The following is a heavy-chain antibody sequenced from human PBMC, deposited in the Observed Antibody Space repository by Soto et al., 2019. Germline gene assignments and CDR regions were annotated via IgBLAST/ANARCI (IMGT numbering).Heavy chain of an antibody. Sequence: QVQLVESGGGVVQPGRSLRLSCAASGFTFSSYAMHWVRQAPDKGLEWVAVISYDGSNKYYADSVKGRFTISRDNSKNTLYLQMNSLRAEDTAVYYCARDKVEMATMPVYWGQGTLVTVSS. V-gene: IGHV3-30-3*01. D-gene: IGHD5-12*01. CDR3: ARDKVEMATMPVY. CDR2: ISYDGSNK. CDR1: GFTFSSYA. J-gene: IGHJ4*02.